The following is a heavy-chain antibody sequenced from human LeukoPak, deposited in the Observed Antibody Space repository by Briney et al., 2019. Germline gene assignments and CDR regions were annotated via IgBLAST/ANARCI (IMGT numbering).Heavy chain of an antibody. J-gene: IGHJ4*02. Sequence: KPGGSLRLSCAASGFTFDDYAVQWVRQAPGKGLEWVSDNSWNSGSIGYADSVKGRFTISRDNAKNSLYLQMNSLRAEDTALYYCAKGFSRYDFWSGYDYYFDYWGQGTLVTVSS. CDR3: AKGFSRYDFWSGYDYYFDY. CDR1: GFTFDDYA. CDR2: NSWNSGSI. V-gene: IGHV3-9*01. D-gene: IGHD3-3*01.